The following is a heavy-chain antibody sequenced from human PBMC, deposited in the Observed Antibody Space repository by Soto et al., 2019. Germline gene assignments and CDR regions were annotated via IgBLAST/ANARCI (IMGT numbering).Heavy chain of an antibody. V-gene: IGHV4-34*01. CDR3: ARGVQLTVNSYYYYMDV. J-gene: IGHJ6*03. CDR2: INHRGST. D-gene: IGHD4-17*01. CDR1: GGSFSGYY. Sequence: QVQLQQRGAGLLKPSETVSLTCAVYGGSFSGYYWSWIRQPPGKGLEWIGEINHRGSTDYNTSLMSRVTISVDTCQNQFSLKLRSVTAADTAVYYCARGVQLTVNSYYYYMDVCGKGTTVTVSS.